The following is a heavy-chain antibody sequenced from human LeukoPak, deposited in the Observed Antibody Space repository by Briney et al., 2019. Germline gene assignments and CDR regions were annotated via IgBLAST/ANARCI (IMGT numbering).Heavy chain of an antibody. D-gene: IGHD2-2*01. CDR3: ARVPRIPASY. Sequence: GGSLRLSCAASGFTFSTYWMSWVRQAPGKGLEWVAYIKHDGSEKYYVDSVKGRFTISRDNAKNSLYLQMNSLRAEDTAMYYCARVPRIPASYWGQGTMVTVSS. CDR2: IKHDGSEK. V-gene: IGHV3-7*01. CDR1: GFTFSTYW. J-gene: IGHJ3*01.